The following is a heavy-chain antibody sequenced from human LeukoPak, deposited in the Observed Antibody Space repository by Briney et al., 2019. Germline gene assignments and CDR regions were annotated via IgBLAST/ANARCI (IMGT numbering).Heavy chain of an antibody. CDR2: IRSKANSYAT. CDR1: GFTFSGSA. D-gene: IGHD6-19*01. J-gene: IGHJ6*02. CDR3: ARTPVSRYYYYGMDV. V-gene: IGHV3-73*01. Sequence: GGSLRLSCAASGFTFSGSAMHWVRQASGKGLEWVGRIRSKANSYATAYAASVKGRFTISRDDSKNTAYLQMNSLKTEDTAVYYCARTPVSRYYYYGMDVWGQGTTVTVSS.